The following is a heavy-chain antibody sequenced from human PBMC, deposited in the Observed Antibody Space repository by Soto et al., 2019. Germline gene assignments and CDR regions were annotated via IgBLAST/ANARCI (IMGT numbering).Heavy chain of an antibody. J-gene: IGHJ3*02. Sequence: PSETLSLTCTVSGGSINNYHWSWIRQPPGEGLAWIGHIFYSGTTNYNPSLKSRVTISVDTSKHQFSLKLSSVTAADTAVYYCARHLAATSRTAFDIWGQGTMVTVSS. V-gene: IGHV4-59*08. CDR3: ARHLAATSRTAFDI. D-gene: IGHD6-13*01. CDR1: GGSINNYH. CDR2: IFYSGTT.